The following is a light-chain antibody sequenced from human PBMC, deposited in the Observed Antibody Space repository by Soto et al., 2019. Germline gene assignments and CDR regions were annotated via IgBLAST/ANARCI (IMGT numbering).Light chain of an antibody. Sequence: DIQMTQSPSSLSASVGDRVTITCRASQSISSYLNWYQQKPGKAPKLLIYAASSLQSGVPSRFSGSGSGTDFTLTISCLQPEDFATYYCHQSYSTPPWTFGQGTKVDIK. CDR3: HQSYSTPPWT. J-gene: IGKJ1*01. V-gene: IGKV1-39*01. CDR1: QSISSY. CDR2: AAS.